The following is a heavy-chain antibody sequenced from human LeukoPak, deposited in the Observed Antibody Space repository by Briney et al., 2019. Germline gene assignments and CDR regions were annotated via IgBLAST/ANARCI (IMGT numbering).Heavy chain of an antibody. Sequence: SETLSLACIVSGDSISSYYWSWIRQPPGKGLEWIGYIYYSGSTNYNPSLKSRVTISVDTSKNQFSLKLSSVTAADTAVYYCARATGYYSDVGFDPWGQGTLVTVSS. J-gene: IGHJ5*02. CDR2: IYYSGST. CDR1: GDSISSYY. V-gene: IGHV4-59*01. D-gene: IGHD1-14*01. CDR3: ARATGYYSDVGFDP.